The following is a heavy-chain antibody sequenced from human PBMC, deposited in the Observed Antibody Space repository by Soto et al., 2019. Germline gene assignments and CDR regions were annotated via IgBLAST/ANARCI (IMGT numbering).Heavy chain of an antibody. V-gene: IGHV4-4*07. D-gene: IGHD1-26*01. CDR2: IYTSGST. J-gene: IGHJ5*02. CDR1: GGSISSYY. CDR3: ARERSVSIVGANKFDP. Sequence: QVQLQESGPGLVKPSETLSLTCTVAGGSISSYYWSWIRQPAGKGLEWIGLIYTSGSTNYNPSLKSRVTMSLDTSENQFSLKLSSVTAADTAVYYCARERSVSIVGANKFDPWGQGTLVTVSS.